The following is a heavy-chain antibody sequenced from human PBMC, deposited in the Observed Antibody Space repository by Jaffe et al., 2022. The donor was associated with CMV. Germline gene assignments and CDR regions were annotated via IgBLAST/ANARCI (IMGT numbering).Heavy chain of an antibody. V-gene: IGHV1-2*02. CDR2: INPNSGGT. CDR1: GYTFTGYY. Sequence: QVQLVQSGAEVKKPGASVKVSCKASGYTFTGYYMHWVRQAPGQGLEWMGWINPNSGGTNYAQKFQGRVTMTRDTSISTAYMELSRLRSDDTAVYYCARAESYTGTTHTRGRLTLLTLGMDVWGQGTTVTVSS. J-gene: IGHJ6*02. D-gene: IGHD1-7*01. CDR3: ARAESYTGTTHTRGRLTLLTLGMDV.